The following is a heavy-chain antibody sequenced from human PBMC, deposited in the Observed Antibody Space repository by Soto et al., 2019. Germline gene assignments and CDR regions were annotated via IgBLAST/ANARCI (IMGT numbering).Heavy chain of an antibody. J-gene: IGHJ4*02. D-gene: IGHD1-1*01. CDR3: ARDIERIRGPHRNSVGPGH. Sequence: PGGSLRLCCAASWFTFNSYAMHYVRQAPGQGLEWVAGISFNGIETYYADSVNGRVTISRDNSRNTVFLQMTSLRTEDTAVFYCARDIERIRGPHRNSVGPGHWGQG. V-gene: IGHV3-30*04. CDR1: WFTFNSYA. CDR2: ISFNGIET.